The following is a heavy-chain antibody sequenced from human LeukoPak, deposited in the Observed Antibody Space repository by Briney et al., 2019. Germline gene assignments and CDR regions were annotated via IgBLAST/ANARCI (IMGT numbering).Heavy chain of an antibody. CDR3: ATPSDSPGYYFDY. CDR1: GYTLTELS. J-gene: IGHJ4*02. D-gene: IGHD3-22*01. Sequence: EASVKVSCKVSGYTLTELSMHWVRQAPGKGLEWMGGFDPEDGETIYAQKFQGRVTMTEDTSTDTAYMELSSPRSEDTAVYYCATPSDSPGYYFDYWGQGTLVTVSS. V-gene: IGHV1-24*01. CDR2: FDPEDGET.